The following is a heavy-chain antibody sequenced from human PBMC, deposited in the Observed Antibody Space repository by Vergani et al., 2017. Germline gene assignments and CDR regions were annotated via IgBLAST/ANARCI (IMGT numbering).Heavy chain of an antibody. CDR1: GFTISSYS. CDR3: ATVIIGYSYGYNYYYGMNV. V-gene: IGHV3-21*01. Sequence: EVQLVESGGGLVKPGGSLRLSCAASGFTISSYSMNWVRQAPGKGLEWVSSISISSRYIYYGDSVKGRFTVSRDNAKNSQYLQMNSLRAEDTAVYYCATVIIGYSYGYNYYYGMNVWGKGTTVTV. J-gene: IGHJ6*04. CDR2: ISISSRYI. D-gene: IGHD5-12*01.